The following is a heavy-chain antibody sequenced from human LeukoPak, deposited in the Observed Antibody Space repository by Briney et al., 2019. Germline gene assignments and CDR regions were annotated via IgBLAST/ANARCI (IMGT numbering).Heavy chain of an antibody. CDR1: GYSISSGYY. Sequence: SETLSLTCIVSGYSISSGYYWGWIRQPPGKGLEWIGNIYHSGITYYNLYNPSLKSRVIISVDTSKNHFSLKLSSVTAADTAVYYCAREYGSGWIDPWGQGTLVTVSS. CDR3: AREYGSGWIDP. V-gene: IGHV4-38-2*02. J-gene: IGHJ5*02. D-gene: IGHD6-19*01. CDR2: IYHSGIT.